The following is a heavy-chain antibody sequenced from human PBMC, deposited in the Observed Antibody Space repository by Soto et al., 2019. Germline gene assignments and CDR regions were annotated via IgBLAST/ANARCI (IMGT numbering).Heavy chain of an antibody. V-gene: IGHV2-26*01. CDR2: IFSNDEK. J-gene: IGHJ6*02. CDR3: ARSRGITGTTRLHYYYYGMDV. CDR1: GFSLSNARMG. Sequence: SGPTLVNPTETLTLTCTVSGFSLSNARMGVSWIRQPPGKALEWLAHIFSNDEKSYSTSLKSRLTISKDTSKSQVVLTMTNMDPVDTATYYCARSRGITGTTRLHYYYYGMDVWGQGTTVTVSS. D-gene: IGHD1-7*01.